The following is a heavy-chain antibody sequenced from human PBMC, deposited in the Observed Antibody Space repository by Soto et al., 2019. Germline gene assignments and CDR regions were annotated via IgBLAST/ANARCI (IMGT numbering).Heavy chain of an antibody. V-gene: IGHV3-30*03. Sequence: VQLVESGGGVVQPGRSLRLSCAASGFTFSDYAMHWVRQAPGKGLEWVAVVSHDGRNTHYADSVKGRFTNSRDSSKNTVSLEMTSLRAEDTAVYYCARGGRQWLVTSDFNYWGQGALVTASS. CDR2: VSHDGRNT. CDR3: ARGGRQWLVTSDFNY. J-gene: IGHJ4*02. D-gene: IGHD6-19*01. CDR1: GFTFSDYA.